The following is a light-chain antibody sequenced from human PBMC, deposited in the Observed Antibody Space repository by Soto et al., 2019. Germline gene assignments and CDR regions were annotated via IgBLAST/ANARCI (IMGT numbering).Light chain of an antibody. V-gene: IGKV2-28*01. CDR2: LGS. Sequence: LVMTQSPLSLPVTPGGPASISCRSSQSLLHSIGYNYLDWYLQKPGQSPQLLIYLGSNRASGVPDRFSGSGSGTDFTLRISRVEAEDVGVYYCMQALQTPPTFGQGTKVDIK. J-gene: IGKJ1*01. CDR1: QSLLHSIGYNY. CDR3: MQALQTPPT.